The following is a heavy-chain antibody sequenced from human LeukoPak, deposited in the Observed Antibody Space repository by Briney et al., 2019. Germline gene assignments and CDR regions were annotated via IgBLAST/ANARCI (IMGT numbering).Heavy chain of an antibody. CDR3: ARGSPVGATNY. CDR2: IYDSGNT. V-gene: IGHV4-59*08. CDR1: GGSISSYY. D-gene: IGHD1-26*01. J-gene: IGHJ4*02. Sequence: SETLSLTCTVSGGSISSYYWSWIRQPPGKGLEWIGYIYDSGNTNNDPSLKSRVTISVDTSKNQFSLKLSSVTAADTAVYYCARGSPVGATNYWGQGTLVTVSS.